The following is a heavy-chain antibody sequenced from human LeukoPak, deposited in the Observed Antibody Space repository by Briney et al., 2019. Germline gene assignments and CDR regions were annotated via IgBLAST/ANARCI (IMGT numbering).Heavy chain of an antibody. J-gene: IGHJ4*02. V-gene: IGHV4-39*07. CDR1: GGSISTSYY. CDR2: IYYSGST. CDR3: ARSGHGTYYYFDL. D-gene: IGHD1-26*01. Sequence: SETPSLTCTVSGGSISTSYYWGWIRQPPGKGLEWIGSIYYSGSTYYNPSLKSRVTISLNTSKNQFSLKLSSVTAADTAVYYCARSGHGTYYYFDLWGQGTLVTVSS.